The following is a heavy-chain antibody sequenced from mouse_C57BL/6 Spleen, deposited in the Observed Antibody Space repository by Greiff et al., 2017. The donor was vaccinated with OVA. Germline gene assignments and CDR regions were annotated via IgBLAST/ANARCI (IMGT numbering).Heavy chain of an antibody. CDR1: GYSITSGYY. J-gene: IGHJ3*01. CDR2: ISYDGSN. V-gene: IGHV3-6*01. Sequence: EVKLMESGPGLVKPSQSLSLTCSVTGYSITSGYYWNWIRQFPGNKLEWMGYISYDGSNNYNPSLKNRISITRDTSKNQFFLKLNSVTTEDTATYYCARTDYSNYFFAYWGQGTLVTVSA. CDR3: ARTDYSNYFFAY. D-gene: IGHD2-5*01.